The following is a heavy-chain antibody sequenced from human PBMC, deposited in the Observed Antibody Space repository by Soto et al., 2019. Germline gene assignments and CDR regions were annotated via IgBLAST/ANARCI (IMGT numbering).Heavy chain of an antibody. CDR2: INHSGST. J-gene: IGHJ6*02. D-gene: IGHD1-7*01. CDR1: GGSFSGYY. Sequence: ETLSLTCAVYGGSFSGYYWSWIRQPPVKGLEWIGEINHSGSTNYNPSLKSRVTISVDTSKNQFSLKLSSVTAADTAVYYCARGRITGTLRNYYYYGMDVWGQGTTVTVSS. CDR3: ARGRITGTLRNYYYYGMDV. V-gene: IGHV4-34*01.